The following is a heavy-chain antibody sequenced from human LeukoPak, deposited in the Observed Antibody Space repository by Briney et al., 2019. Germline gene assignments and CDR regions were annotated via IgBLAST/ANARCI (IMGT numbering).Heavy chain of an antibody. D-gene: IGHD3-10*01. J-gene: IGHJ5*02. Sequence: PSETLSLTCTVSGGSISSYYWSWIRQPPGKGLEWIGEINHSGSTNYNPSLKSRVTISVDTSKNQFSLKLSSVTAADTAVYYCARGRYYYGSGRRKTFDPWGQGTLVTVSS. CDR1: GGSISSYY. CDR3: ARGRYYYGSGRRKTFDP. CDR2: INHSGST. V-gene: IGHV4-34*01.